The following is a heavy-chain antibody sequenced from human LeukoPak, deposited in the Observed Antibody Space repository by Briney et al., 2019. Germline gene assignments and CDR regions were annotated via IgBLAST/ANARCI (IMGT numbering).Heavy chain of an antibody. J-gene: IGHJ4*02. V-gene: IGHV3-74*01. D-gene: IGHD3-16*01. Sequence: GGSLRLSCAASGFTFSSYWMLWARQAPGKGLVWLSRINGEGSSTNYADSVKGRFTTSRDNAKNTLYLQMNSLRVEDTAVYYCARGFWGWEVDYWGQGILVTVSS. CDR1: GFTFSSYW. CDR2: INGEGSST. CDR3: ARGFWGWEVDY.